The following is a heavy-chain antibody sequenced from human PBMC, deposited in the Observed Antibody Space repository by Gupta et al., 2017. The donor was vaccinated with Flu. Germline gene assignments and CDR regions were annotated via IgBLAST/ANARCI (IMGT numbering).Heavy chain of an antibody. CDR2: IIPVFGTA. CDR1: YS. V-gene: IGHV1-69*01. CDR3: ARDGGASGRYFFDS. J-gene: IGHJ4*02. Sequence: YSIGGVRQAPGQGLEWVGGIIPVFGTANYAQNFQDRVTISADESTTTAYMELTDLKHDDTAVYYCARDGGASGRYFFDSWGQGTLVTVSS. D-gene: IGHD1-1*01.